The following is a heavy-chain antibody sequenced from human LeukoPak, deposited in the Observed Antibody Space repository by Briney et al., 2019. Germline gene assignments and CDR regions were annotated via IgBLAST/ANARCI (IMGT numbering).Heavy chain of an antibody. CDR1: VVSFSGYY. CDR2: INHSGST. D-gene: IGHD3-10*01. CDR3: ARGGTYYYGSGSYYSN. J-gene: IGHJ4*02. Sequence: SETLSLTCAVYVVSFSGYYWSWIRQPPGKGLEWIGEINHSGSTNYNPSLKSRVTISVDTSKNQFSLKLSSVTAADTAVYYCARGGTYYYGSGSYYSNWGQGTLVTVSS. V-gene: IGHV4-34*01.